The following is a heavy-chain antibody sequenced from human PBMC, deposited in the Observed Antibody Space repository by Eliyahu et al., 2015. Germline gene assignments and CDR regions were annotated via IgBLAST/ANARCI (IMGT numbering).Heavy chain of an antibody. CDR1: GXPFGXNV. CDR3: AKGIHLWVPTGAFDV. CDR2: ISGDGGTT. J-gene: IGHJ3*01. Sequence: EVQLVESGGGXVQPGGSLXLXCEXXGXPFGXNVMHWVRPPPGQGVEWVSLISGDGGTTSYADFVKGRFTISRDNSKNSLYLQVNSLRTEDTALYYCAKGIHLWVPTGAFDVWGQGTEVTVSS. V-gene: IGHV3-43*02. D-gene: IGHD5-18*01.